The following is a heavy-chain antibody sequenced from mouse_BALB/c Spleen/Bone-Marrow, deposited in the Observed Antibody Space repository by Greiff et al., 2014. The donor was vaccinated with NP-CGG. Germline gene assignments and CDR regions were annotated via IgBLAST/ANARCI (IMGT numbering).Heavy chain of an antibody. CDR2: LWADGST. CDR3: ARITTATGAMDY. Sequence: VQLQQSGPGLVAPSQSLSITCTASGFSLTTYGVHWVRQPPGKGLEWLGVLWADGSTNYNSALMSRLSISKDNSKSQVFLKMNSLQTDDTAMYYCARITTATGAMDYWGQGTSVTVSS. D-gene: IGHD1-2*01. V-gene: IGHV2-9*02. CDR1: GFSLTTYG. J-gene: IGHJ4*01.